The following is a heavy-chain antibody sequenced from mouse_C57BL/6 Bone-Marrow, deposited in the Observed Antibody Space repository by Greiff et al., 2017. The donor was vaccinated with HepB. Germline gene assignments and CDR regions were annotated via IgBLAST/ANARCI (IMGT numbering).Heavy chain of an antibody. CDR1: GYTFTSYW. V-gene: IGHV1-61*01. J-gene: IGHJ1*03. CDR2: IYPSDSEA. CDR3: ARGYYWYFVV. Sequence: QVHVKQSGAELVRPGSSVKLSCKASGYTFTSYWMDWVKQRPGQGLEWIGKIYPSDSEAHYNQKFKDKATLTVDKSYSTAFMQLSSLTSEDSAVYYCARGYYWYFVVWGTGTTVTVSS.